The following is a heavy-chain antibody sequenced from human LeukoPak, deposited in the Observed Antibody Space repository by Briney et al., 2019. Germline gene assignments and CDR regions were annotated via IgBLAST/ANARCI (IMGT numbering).Heavy chain of an antibody. CDR1: GFTLTNHG. D-gene: IGHD4-11*01. Sequence: GGSLRLSCAVSGFTLTNHGVSWVRQAPGKGLEWVSIITGTGGKYYGDSVKGRFTISRDNSKNTLYLQMNSLRAEDTAVYYCAKDSTWRTTGPLDYWGQGTLVTVSS. CDR2: ITGTGGK. J-gene: IGHJ4*02. V-gene: IGHV3-23*01. CDR3: AKDSTWRTTGPLDY.